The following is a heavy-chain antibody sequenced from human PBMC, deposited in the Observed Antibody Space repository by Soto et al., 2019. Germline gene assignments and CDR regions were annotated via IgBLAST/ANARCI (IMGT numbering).Heavy chain of an antibody. J-gene: IGHJ3*02. D-gene: IGHD3-22*01. CDR1: GGSLSSYY. V-gene: IGHV4-59*01. CDR3: ARVGPDYYYDSSGYGGAFDI. Sequence: PSETLSLTCTVSGGSLSSYYWSWIRQPPGKGLEWIGCIYYSGSTNYNPSLKSRVTISVDTSKNQFSPKLSSVTAADTAVYYCARVGPDYYYDSSGYGGAFDIWGQGTMVTVSS. CDR2: IYYSGST.